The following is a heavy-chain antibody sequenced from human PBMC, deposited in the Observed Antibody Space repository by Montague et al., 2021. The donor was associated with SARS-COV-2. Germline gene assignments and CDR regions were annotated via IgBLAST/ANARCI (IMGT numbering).Heavy chain of an antibody. J-gene: IGHJ4*02. CDR1: GDSVAGHRVR. Sequence: CAISGDSVAGHRVRWDENTPYPSTDLDWLGRTYYRSKWYSDYAPSVRGRLTVNPDASKNEFSLELNYATPEDTAVYYCVRYSGWFYFDFWGQGTLVTVSS. CDR3: VRYSGWFYFDF. CDR2: TYYRSKWYS. V-gene: IGHV6-1*01. D-gene: IGHD6-19*01.